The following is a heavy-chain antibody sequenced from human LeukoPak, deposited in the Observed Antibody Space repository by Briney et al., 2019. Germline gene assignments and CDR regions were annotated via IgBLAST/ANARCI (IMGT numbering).Heavy chain of an antibody. CDR3: AREGDIEYYNSSGYFDY. J-gene: IGHJ4*02. V-gene: IGHV4-59*12. D-gene: IGHD3-22*01. CDR2: IYYSGTT. CDR1: GGSISSYY. Sequence: KSSETLSLTCTVSGGSISSYYWSWVRQPPGKGLEWIGYIYYSGTTNYNPSLKSRVTISVDTSKNQFSLKLSSVTAADTAVYYCAREGDIEYYNSSGYFDYWGQGTLVTVSS.